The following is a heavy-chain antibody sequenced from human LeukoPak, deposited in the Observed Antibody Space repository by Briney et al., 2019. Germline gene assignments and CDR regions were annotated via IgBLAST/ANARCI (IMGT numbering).Heavy chain of an antibody. CDR1: RFSFLSYS. CDR3: ARQSSSGWCFDY. J-gene: IGHJ4*02. CDR2: IWYDGSNP. V-gene: IGHV3-33*01. D-gene: IGHD6-19*01. Sequence: GGSLRLSCLAIRFSFLSYSMNWVRQAPGKGLEWVAVIWYDGSNPGYADSVRGRFTISRDNSKNTVYLQMSSLRAEDTAIYYCARQSSSGWCFDYWGQGSLVTVSS.